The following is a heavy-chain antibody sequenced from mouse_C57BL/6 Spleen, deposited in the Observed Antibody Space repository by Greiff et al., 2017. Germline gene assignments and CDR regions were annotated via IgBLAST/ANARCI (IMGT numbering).Heavy chain of an antibody. CDR2: ISSGSSTI. J-gene: IGHJ3*01. Sequence: DVMLVESGGGLVKPGGSLKLSCAASGFTFSDYGMHWVRQAPEKGLEWVAYISSGSSTIYYADTVKGRFTISRDNAKNTLFLQMTSLRSEDTAMYYCARGSSSAWFAYWGQGTLVTVSA. V-gene: IGHV5-17*01. D-gene: IGHD1-1*01. CDR3: ARGSSSAWFAY. CDR1: GFTFSDYG.